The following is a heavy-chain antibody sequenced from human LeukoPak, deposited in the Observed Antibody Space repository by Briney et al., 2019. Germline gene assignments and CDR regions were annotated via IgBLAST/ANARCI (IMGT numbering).Heavy chain of an antibody. Sequence: RGSLRLSCAASGFTFSSYAMSWVRQAPGKGLEWVSAISGSGGSTYYADSVKGRFTISRDNSKNTLYLQMNSLGAEDTAVYYCAKHYGDYVSYNYYYYYYMDVWGKGTTVTVSS. CDR3: AKHYGDYVSYNYYYYYYMDV. J-gene: IGHJ6*03. CDR2: ISGSGGST. CDR1: GFTFSSYA. D-gene: IGHD4-17*01. V-gene: IGHV3-23*01.